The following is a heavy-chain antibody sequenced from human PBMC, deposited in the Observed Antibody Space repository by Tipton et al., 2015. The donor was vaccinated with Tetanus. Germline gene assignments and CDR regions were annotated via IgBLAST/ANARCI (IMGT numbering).Heavy chain of an antibody. D-gene: IGHD5/OR15-5a*01. Sequence: TLSLTCAVYGGSFSGYYWNWIRQPPGKGLEWIGEINYSGTTNYNPSLKSRVTMSVDTSKNQFSLQLSSMTAADTAVYYCARLREIVSRSGWAFDYWGQGILVTVSS. CDR3: ARLREIVSRSGWAFDY. V-gene: IGHV4-34*01. CDR1: GGSFSGYY. CDR2: INYSGTT. J-gene: IGHJ4*02.